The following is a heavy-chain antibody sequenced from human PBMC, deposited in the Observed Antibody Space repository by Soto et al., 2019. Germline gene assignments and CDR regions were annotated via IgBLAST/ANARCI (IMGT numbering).Heavy chain of an antibody. D-gene: IGHD2-2*01. Sequence: PSETLSLTCTVSGDSVSSVGFHWAWLRQPPGKGLEWIGYMFYTGTTYYNPSLKSRITISMDTSKNQFSLRLTSVTAADTAEYHCARVVRFCSSPSCRGRNWFDPWGQGTRVTVSS. CDR1: GDSVSSVGFH. J-gene: IGHJ5*02. CDR3: ARVVRFCSSPSCRGRNWFDP. V-gene: IGHV4-30-4*01. CDR2: MFYTGTT.